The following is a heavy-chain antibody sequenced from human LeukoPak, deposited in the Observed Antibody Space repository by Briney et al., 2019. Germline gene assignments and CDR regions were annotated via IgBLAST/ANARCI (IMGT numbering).Heavy chain of an antibody. J-gene: IGHJ3*02. CDR3: ARAGLDSDGSGYSDEAFDI. D-gene: IGHD3-22*01. CDR1: GDSVSSNSAA. CDR2: TYHRSKWYN. Sequence: SQTLSLTCAISGDSVSSNSAAWNWIRQSPSRGLEWLGRTYHRSKWYNNYAVSVKSRITITPDTSKNQFSLQLKSVTAADTAVFYCARAGLDSDGSGYSDEAFDIWGQGTTVTVSA. V-gene: IGHV6-1*01.